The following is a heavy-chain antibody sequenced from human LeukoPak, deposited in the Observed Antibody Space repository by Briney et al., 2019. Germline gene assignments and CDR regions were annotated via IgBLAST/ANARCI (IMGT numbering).Heavy chain of an antibody. D-gene: IGHD6-19*01. J-gene: IGHJ3*02. Sequence: GASVKVSCKASGGTFSSYAISWVRQAPGQGLEWMGGIIPIFGTANYAQKFQGRVTITADESTSTAYMELSSLRSEDTAVYYCAREDSSGWYLGGAFDIWGQGTMVTVSS. CDR2: IIPIFGTA. CDR3: AREDSSGWYLGGAFDI. CDR1: GGTFSSYA. V-gene: IGHV1-69*01.